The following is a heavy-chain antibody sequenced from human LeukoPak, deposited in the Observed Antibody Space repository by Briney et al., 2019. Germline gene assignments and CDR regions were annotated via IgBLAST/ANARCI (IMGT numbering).Heavy chain of an antibody. J-gene: IGHJ6*02. Sequence: GGSLRLSCAASGFTFSSYAMHWVRQAPGKGLEWVAVISYDGSNKYYADSVKGRFTISRDKSKNTLYLQMNSLRAEDTAVYYCARGTPSSSGWLYYGMDVWGQGTTVTVSS. CDR1: GFTFSSYA. CDR2: ISYDGSNK. D-gene: IGHD6-19*01. V-gene: IGHV3-30-3*01. CDR3: ARGTPSSSGWLYYGMDV.